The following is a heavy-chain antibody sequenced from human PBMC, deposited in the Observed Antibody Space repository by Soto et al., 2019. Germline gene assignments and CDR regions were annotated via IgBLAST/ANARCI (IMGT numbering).Heavy chain of an antibody. V-gene: IGHV3-30-3*01. J-gene: IGHJ4*02. CDR3: AGAYEGDYFDY. CDR2: ISYDGSNK. CDR1: GFTFSSYA. D-gene: IGHD3-16*01. Sequence: QVQLVESGGGVVQPGRSLRLSCAASGFTFSSYAMHWVRQAPGKGLEWVAVISYDGSNKYYADSVKGRFTISRDNSKNTRYLQMNSLRAEDTAVYYCAGAYEGDYFDYWGQGTLVTVSS.